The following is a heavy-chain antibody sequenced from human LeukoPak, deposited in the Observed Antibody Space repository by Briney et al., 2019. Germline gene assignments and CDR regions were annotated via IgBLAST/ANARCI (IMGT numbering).Heavy chain of an antibody. V-gene: IGHV3-23*01. J-gene: IGHJ1*01. CDR3: AAGTAAAEYFQH. CDR1: GFTFSTYA. Sequence: GGSLRLSCAASGFTFSTYAMTWVRQAPGKGLEWVSAISGIDGSTYYADSVKGRFTISRDNSKNTLYLQMNSLRAEDTAVYYCAAGTAAAEYFQHWGQGTLVTVSS. D-gene: IGHD1-7*01. CDR2: ISGIDGST.